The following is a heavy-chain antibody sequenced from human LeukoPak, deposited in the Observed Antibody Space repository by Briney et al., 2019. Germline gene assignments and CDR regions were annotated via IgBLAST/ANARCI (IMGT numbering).Heavy chain of an antibody. V-gene: IGHV1-3*03. D-gene: IGHD3-22*01. Sequence: RASVKVSCKASGYTFTNYAVNWVRQAPGQRLEWMGWVNADNSNTKYSQEFQGRVTITRDTSASTAYMDLNSLRSEDMAVYYCAVGDYYYDTRFDYWGQGTLVTVSS. CDR2: VNADNSNT. J-gene: IGHJ4*02. CDR1: GYTFTNYA. CDR3: AVGDYYYDTRFDY.